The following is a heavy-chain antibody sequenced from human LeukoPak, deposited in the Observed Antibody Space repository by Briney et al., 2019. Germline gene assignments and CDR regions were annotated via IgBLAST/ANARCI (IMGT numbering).Heavy chain of an antibody. CDR2: IYYSGST. CDR3: PSNTGTVFDY. Sequence: SETLSLTCTVPGGSISSYYWSWIRQPPGKGPEWIGYIYYSGSTNYNPSLKSRPTKSVDTSKNQFSLSPSSETDTHTPVHYCPSNTGTVFDYWGQGALVTVSS. V-gene: IGHV4-59*01. CDR1: GGSISSYY. D-gene: IGHD7-27*01. J-gene: IGHJ4*02.